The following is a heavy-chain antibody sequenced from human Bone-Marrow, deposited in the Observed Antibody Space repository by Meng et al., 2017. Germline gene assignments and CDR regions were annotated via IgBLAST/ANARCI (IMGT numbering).Heavy chain of an antibody. D-gene: IGHD3-10*01. CDR2: IYYSGST. Sequence: QVQLQGSGPGLVQPSQTLSLTCTVSGGSISSGGYYWGWIRQHPGKGLEWIGYIYYSGSTYYNPSLKSLVTISVDTSKNQFSLKLSSVTAADTAVYYCARANVNYGVVDPWGQGTLVTVSS. J-gene: IGHJ5*02. CDR3: ARANVNYGVVDP. CDR1: GGSISSGGYY. V-gene: IGHV4-31*01.